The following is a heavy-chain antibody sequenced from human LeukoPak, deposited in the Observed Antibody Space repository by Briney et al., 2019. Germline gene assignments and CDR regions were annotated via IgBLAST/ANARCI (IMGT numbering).Heavy chain of an antibody. Sequence: ASVKVSCKASGGTFSSYAISWVRQAPGQGLEWMGRIIPILGIANYAQKFQGGVTITADKSTSTAYMELSSLRSEDTAVYYCAREGRMAGPIDYWGQGTLVTVSS. CDR1: GGTFSSYA. J-gene: IGHJ4*02. CDR3: AREGRMAGPIDY. V-gene: IGHV1-69*04. CDR2: IIPILGIA. D-gene: IGHD5-24*01.